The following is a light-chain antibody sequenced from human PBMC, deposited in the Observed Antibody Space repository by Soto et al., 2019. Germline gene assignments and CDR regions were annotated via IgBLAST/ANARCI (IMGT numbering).Light chain of an antibody. V-gene: IGKV1-8*01. Sequence: AIRMTQSPSSFSASTGDRVTITCRASQGISSYLAWYQQKPGKAPKLLIYAASTLQSGVPSRFSGSGSGTDFTLTISCLQSEDFATYYCQQYYSYLGGLTFGGGTKVEIK. J-gene: IGKJ4*01. CDR1: QGISSY. CDR3: QQYYSYLGGLT. CDR2: AAS.